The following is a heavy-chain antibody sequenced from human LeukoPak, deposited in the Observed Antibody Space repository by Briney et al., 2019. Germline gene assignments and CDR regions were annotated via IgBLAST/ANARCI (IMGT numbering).Heavy chain of an antibody. CDR2: INHSGST. Sequence: PSETLSLTCAVYGGSFSGYYWSWIRQPPGKGLEWIGEINHSGSTNYNPSLKSRVTISVDTSKNQFSLKLSSVTAADTAVYYRARNFPLAVAGTGRPPGSNYWYFDLWGRGTLVTVSS. J-gene: IGHJ2*01. V-gene: IGHV4-34*01. CDR3: ARNFPLAVAGTGRPPGSNYWYFDL. CDR1: GGSFSGYY. D-gene: IGHD6-19*01.